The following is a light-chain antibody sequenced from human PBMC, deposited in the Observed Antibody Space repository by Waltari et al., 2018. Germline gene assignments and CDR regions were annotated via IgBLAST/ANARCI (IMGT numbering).Light chain of an antibody. CDR2: KVS. CDR1: QSLVHSDGNTY. Sequence: VVLTQSPLSLPVTLGEPASISCTFSQSLVHSDGNTYLNWFQQRPGQSPRRLIYKVSNRDSGVPDRFSGSGSGTDFTLKITRVEAEDVGVYYCMQGTHWPPITFGQGTRLEIK. J-gene: IGKJ5*01. CDR3: MQGTHWPPIT. V-gene: IGKV2-30*02.